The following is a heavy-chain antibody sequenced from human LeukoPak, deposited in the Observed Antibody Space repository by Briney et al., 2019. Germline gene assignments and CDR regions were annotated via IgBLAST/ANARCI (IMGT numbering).Heavy chain of an antibody. CDR3: AIAYCGGDCYFDY. CDR1: GYTFTGYY. V-gene: IGHV1-2*04. J-gene: IGHJ4*02. CDR2: INPNSDGT. D-gene: IGHD2-21*02. Sequence: ASVKVSCKASGYTFTGYYMHWVRQAPGQGLEWMGWINPNSDGTNYAQKFQGWVTMTRDTSISTAYMELSRLRSDDTAVYYCAIAYCGGDCYFDYWGQGTLVTVSS.